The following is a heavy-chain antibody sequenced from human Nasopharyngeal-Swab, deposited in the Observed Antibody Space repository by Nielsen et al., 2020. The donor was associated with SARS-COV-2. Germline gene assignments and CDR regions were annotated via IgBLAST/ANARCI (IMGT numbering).Heavy chain of an antibody. CDR1: GGSFSGYY. V-gene: IGHV4-34*01. CDR2: INHSGST. D-gene: IGHD6-19*01. J-gene: IGHJ6*02. Sequence: SETLSLTCAVYGGSFSGYYWSWIRQPPGKGLESIGEINHSGSTNYNPSLKSRVTISVDTSKNQFSLKLSSVTAADTAVYYCARGGGGGDSGWYLSHYYYHGMDVWGQGTTVTVSS. CDR3: ARGGGGGDSGWYLSHYYYHGMDV.